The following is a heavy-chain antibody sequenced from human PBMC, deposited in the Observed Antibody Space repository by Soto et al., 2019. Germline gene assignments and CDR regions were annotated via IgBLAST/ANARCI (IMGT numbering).Heavy chain of an antibody. J-gene: IGHJ4*02. Sequence: ASVKVSCKASGYTFTGYDINWVRQATGQGLEWMGWMNPNSGNTGYAQKFQGRVTMTRNTSISTAYMELSSLRSEDTAVYYCALTRGYSSSGPYWGQGTLVTVSS. D-gene: IGHD6-13*01. CDR2: MNPNSGNT. CDR3: ALTRGYSSSGPY. V-gene: IGHV1-8*01. CDR1: GYTFTGYD.